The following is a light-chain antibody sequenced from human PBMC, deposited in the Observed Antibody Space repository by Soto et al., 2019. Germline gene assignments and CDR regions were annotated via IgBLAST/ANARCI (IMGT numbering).Light chain of an antibody. CDR2: DVS. J-gene: IGLJ1*01. Sequence: QSVLTQPAPVSGSPGQSITISCTGTSSDVGGYNYVSWYQSHPGEAPKLIIYDVSNRPSGVSDRFSGSKSGNTASLTISGLQAEDEADYYCSSYTSSSTYVFGTGTKVTVL. CDR3: SSYTSSSTYV. V-gene: IGLV2-14*03. CDR1: SSDVGGYNY.